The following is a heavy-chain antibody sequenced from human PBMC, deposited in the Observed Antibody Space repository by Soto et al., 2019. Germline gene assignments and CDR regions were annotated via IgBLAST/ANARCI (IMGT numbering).Heavy chain of an antibody. CDR1: GGSISSGSYY. CDR3: ARGDRSSGYDTYYYYGMDV. CDR2: IYYSGST. D-gene: IGHD5-12*01. Sequence: SETLSLTCTVSGGSISSGSYYWGWIRQPPGKGLEWIGSIYYSGSTYYNPSLKSRVTISVDTSKNQFSLKLSSVAAADTAVYYCARGDRSSGYDTYYYYGMDVWGQGTTVT. J-gene: IGHJ6*02. V-gene: IGHV4-39*07.